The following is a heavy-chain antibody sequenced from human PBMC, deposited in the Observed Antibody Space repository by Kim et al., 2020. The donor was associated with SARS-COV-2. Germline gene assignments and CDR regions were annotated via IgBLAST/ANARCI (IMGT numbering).Heavy chain of an antibody. CDR1: GGSFSGYY. V-gene: IGHV4-34*01. CDR3: ARDMVLRYFDKFDP. J-gene: IGHJ5*02. D-gene: IGHD3-9*01. CDR2: INHSGST. Sequence: SETLSLTCAVYGGSFSGYYWSWIRQPPGKGLEWIGEINHSGSTNYNPSLKSRVTISVDTSKNQFSMKLSSVTAADTAVYYCARDMVLRYFDKFDPWGQGTLVTVSS.